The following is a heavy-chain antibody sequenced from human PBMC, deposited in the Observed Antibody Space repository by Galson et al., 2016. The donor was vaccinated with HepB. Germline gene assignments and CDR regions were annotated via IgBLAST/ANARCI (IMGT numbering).Heavy chain of an antibody. CDR3: ARDARTAYASIWGYLDT. J-gene: IGHJ5*02. CDR2: ISAYNGNT. D-gene: IGHD2-8*01. Sequence: SVKVSCKASGYTFTSYGISWVRQAPGQGLQCMGWISAYNGNTRFGGKFHGRVTMTTDTSRSTAYLELRGLKSDDTAVYFCARDARTAYASIWGYLDTWGQGTLVIVSA. V-gene: IGHV1-18*04. CDR1: GYTFTSYG.